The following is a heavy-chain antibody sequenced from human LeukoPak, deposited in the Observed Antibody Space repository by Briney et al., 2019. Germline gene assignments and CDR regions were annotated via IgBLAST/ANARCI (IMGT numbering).Heavy chain of an antibody. Sequence: GGSLRLSCAASGFTFSSYGMHWVRQAPGKGLEWVAVISGSGGSTYYADSVKGRFTISRDNSKRTLDLQMSSLRAEDTAVYYCTTAPGYSGYDLVWGQGTLVIVSS. CDR3: TTAPGYSGYDLV. J-gene: IGHJ4*02. CDR1: GFTFSSYG. V-gene: IGHV3-23*01. D-gene: IGHD5-12*01. CDR2: ISGSGGST.